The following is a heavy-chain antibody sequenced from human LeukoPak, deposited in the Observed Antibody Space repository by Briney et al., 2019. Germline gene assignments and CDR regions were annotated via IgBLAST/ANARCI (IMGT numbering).Heavy chain of an antibody. CDR1: GGSISSYY. D-gene: IGHD3-10*01. V-gene: IGHV4-59*01. Sequence: SETLSLTCTVSGGSISSYYWSWIRQPPGKGLEWIGYLYYGGSANYNPSLKSRVTISVDTSKNQFSLKLSSVTAADTAVYYCARESFGAFDIWGHGAMVTVSS. CDR3: ARESFGAFDI. CDR2: LYYGGSA. J-gene: IGHJ3*02.